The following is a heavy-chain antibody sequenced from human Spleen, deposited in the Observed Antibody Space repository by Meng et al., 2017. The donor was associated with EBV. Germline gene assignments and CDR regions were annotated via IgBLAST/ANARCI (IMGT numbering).Heavy chain of an antibody. Sequence: QVQLVESGXGVAQPXRSLRLSCAASGFTFSSYAMHWVRQAPGKGLEWVAVISYDGSNKYYADSVKGRFTISRDNSKNTLYLQMNSLRAEDTAVYYCARDGGSYSLYYFDDWGQGTLVTVSS. D-gene: IGHD1-26*01. CDR1: GFTFSSYA. J-gene: IGHJ4*02. V-gene: IGHV3-30-3*01. CDR2: ISYDGSNK. CDR3: ARDGGSYSLYYFDD.